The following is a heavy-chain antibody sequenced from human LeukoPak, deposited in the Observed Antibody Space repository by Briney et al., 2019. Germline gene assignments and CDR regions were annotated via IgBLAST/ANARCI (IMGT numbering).Heavy chain of an antibody. J-gene: IGHJ6*02. CDR3: AKELYNYGDYGAEGLDV. CDR2: ISYDGSSE. CDR1: GFTFGNYG. Sequence: PGRSLRLSCAVSGFTFGNYGMHWVRQAPGKGLEWVALISYDGSSEYYAGSVKGRFTISRDNSKNTVYLQMNSLKAEDTAVYYCAKELYNYGDYGAEGLDVGGQGTTVTVSS. D-gene: IGHD4-17*01. V-gene: IGHV3-30*18.